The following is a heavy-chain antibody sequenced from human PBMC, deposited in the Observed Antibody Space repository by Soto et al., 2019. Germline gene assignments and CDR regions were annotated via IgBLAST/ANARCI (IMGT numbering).Heavy chain of an antibody. V-gene: IGHV3-23*01. CDR2: ISGSGDST. Sequence: GGSLRLSCAASGFTFSSYALSWVRQAPGKGLEWVSGISGSGDSTNYADSVKGRFTISRDNSENTVYLQMNSLRAEDTAVYYCAKRFCTSTTCLSLDFYYYIGVWGEGTTVTVSS. J-gene: IGHJ6*03. D-gene: IGHD2-2*01. CDR1: GFTFSSYA. CDR3: AKRFCTSTTCLSLDFYYYIGV.